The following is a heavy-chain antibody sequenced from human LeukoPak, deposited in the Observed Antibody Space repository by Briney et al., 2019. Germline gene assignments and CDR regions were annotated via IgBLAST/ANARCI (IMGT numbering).Heavy chain of an antibody. V-gene: IGHV3-49*03. CDR3: TRDYYDILTGYYPDV. D-gene: IGHD3-9*01. Sequence: GRSLRLSCTASGFTFGDYAMSWFRQAPGKGLEWVGFIRSKAYGGTTEYAASVKGRFTISRDDSKSIAYLQMNSLKTEDTAVYYCTRDYYDILTGYYPDVWGQGTTVTVSS. CDR1: GFTFGDYA. CDR2: IRSKAYGGTT. J-gene: IGHJ6*02.